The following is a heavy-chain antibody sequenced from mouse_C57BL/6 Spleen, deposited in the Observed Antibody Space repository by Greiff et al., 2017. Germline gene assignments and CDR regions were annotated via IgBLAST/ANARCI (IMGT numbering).Heavy chain of an antibody. CDR3: TTRAYYGQGCAD. J-gene: IGHJ3*01. CDR2: IDPENGDT. V-gene: IGHV14-4*01. D-gene: IGHD1-1*01. Sequence: EVQLQQSGAELVRPGASVKLSCTASGFNIKDDYMHLVKQRPEQGLEWIGWIDPENGDTEYASKFQGKATITADTSSNTAYLQLSSLTSEDTAVYYCTTRAYYGQGCADWGQGTLVTVSA. CDR1: GFNIKDDY.